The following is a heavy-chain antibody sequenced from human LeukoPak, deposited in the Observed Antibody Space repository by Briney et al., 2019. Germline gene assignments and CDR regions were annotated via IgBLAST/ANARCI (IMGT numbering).Heavy chain of an antibody. CDR1: ADSINSYY. Sequence: SETLSLTCTVSADSINSYYWGWVRQPAGRGLEWMGRIYTTGRADYDPSLQSRVTMSVDTSQKQFSLNLRSVTAADTAFYFCASHGYTAGHFFLDYWSQGTLVTVSS. J-gene: IGHJ4*02. V-gene: IGHV4-4*07. D-gene: IGHD5-18*01. CDR2: IYTTGRA. CDR3: ASHGYTAGHFFLDY.